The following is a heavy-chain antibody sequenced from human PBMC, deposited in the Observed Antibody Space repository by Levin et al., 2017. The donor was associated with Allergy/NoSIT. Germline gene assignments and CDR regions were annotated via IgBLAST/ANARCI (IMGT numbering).Heavy chain of an antibody. J-gene: IGHJ4*02. CDR1: GYTFTGYY. CDR3: STQEGAGDKDY. Sequence: ASVKVSCKASGYTFTGYYMEWVRQAPGQGLEWMGWISPNSGITKYAQKFQGRVTMTRDTSISTLYMELSSLTSDDTAVYYCSTQEGAGDKDYWGQGTLVTVSS. D-gene: IGHD1-26*01. CDR2: ISPNSGIT. V-gene: IGHV1-2*02.